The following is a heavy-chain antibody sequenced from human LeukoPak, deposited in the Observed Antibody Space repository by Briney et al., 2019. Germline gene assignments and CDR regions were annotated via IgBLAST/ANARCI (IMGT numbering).Heavy chain of an antibody. D-gene: IGHD2-2*01. J-gene: IGHJ6*02. CDR2: ISSSGSTI. CDR1: GFTFSSYE. V-gene: IGHV3-48*03. CDR3: AKGPGYCSSTSCPLDLGMDV. Sequence: GGSLRLSCAASGFTFSSYEMNWVRQAPGKGLEWVSYISSSGSTIYYADSMKGRFTISRDNSKNTLYLQMNSLRAEDTAVYYCAKGPGYCSSTSCPLDLGMDVWGQGTTVTVSS.